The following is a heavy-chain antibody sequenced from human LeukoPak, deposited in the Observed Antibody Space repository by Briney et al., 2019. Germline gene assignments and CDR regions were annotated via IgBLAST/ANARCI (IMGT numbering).Heavy chain of an antibody. CDR3: AKDRGGATAASDH. CDR2: ISLYSGNT. V-gene: IGHV1-18*01. CDR1: GYIFRQYG. D-gene: IGHD4/OR15-4a*01. Sequence: ASVKVSCKASGYIFRQYGISWVRLAPGQGLEWLGWISLYSGNTYYIQKIQGRVIMTTDISTSTAYMELMSLSSDDTAIYYCAKDRGGATAASDHWGQGTLVTVSS. J-gene: IGHJ4*02.